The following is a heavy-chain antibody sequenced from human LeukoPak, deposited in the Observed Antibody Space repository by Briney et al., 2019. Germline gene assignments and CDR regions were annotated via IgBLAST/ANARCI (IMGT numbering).Heavy chain of an antibody. CDR2: ISSSSSTI. J-gene: IGHJ4*02. Sequence: GGSLRLSCAASGFTFSSYSMNWVRQAPGKGLEWVSYISSSSSTIYYADSVKGRFTISRDNSKNTLYLQMNSLRAEDTAVYYCAKDQYGYSGSSFFDYWGQGTLVTVSS. V-gene: IGHV3-48*01. CDR1: GFTFSSYS. D-gene: IGHD1-26*01. CDR3: AKDQYGYSGSSFFDY.